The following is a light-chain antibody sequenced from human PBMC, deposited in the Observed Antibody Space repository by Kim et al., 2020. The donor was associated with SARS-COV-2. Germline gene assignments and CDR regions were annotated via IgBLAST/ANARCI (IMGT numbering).Light chain of an antibody. CDR3: AAWDDILNGVV. V-gene: IGLV1-44*01. Sequence: QSVLTKPPSASATPGQRVTISCSGSNSNIGTNTVNWYQQLPGTAPKLLIYSNNQRPSGVPDRFSGSKSGTSASLAISGPQSEDEADYYCAAWDDILNGVVFGGGTKLTVL. CDR1: NSNIGTNT. J-gene: IGLJ3*02. CDR2: SNN.